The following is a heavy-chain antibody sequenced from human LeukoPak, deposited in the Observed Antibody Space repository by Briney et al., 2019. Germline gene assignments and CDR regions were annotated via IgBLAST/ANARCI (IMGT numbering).Heavy chain of an antibody. CDR1: GDIVSSNDAA. V-gene: IGHV6-1*01. Sequence: PSQTLSLTCAISGDIVSSNDAAWNWVRQTPSGGLEWLGRTYYRSKWFYDYAVSVRSRISISPDTSKNEFSLQMNYVTPEDTALYYCAREGVPVADISSWVNGFDIWGQGTMVTVSP. CDR3: AREGVPVADISSWVNGFDI. D-gene: IGHD6-19*01. CDR2: TYYRSKWFY. J-gene: IGHJ3*02.